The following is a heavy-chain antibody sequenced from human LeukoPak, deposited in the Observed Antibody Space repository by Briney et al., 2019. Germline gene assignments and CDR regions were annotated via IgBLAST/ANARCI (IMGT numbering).Heavy chain of an antibody. CDR2: ISDIGSI. CDR3: AGHHPRNTVDF. CDR1: GGPISSYY. J-gene: IGHJ4*02. D-gene: IGHD2/OR15-2a*01. Sequence: SETLSLTCTVSGGPISSYYWSWIRQPPGKGLEWIAYISDIGSINYNPSLKSRVTISLDTSKNQLSLKLSSVTAADTAVYYCAGHHPRNTVDFWGQGTLVTVSS. V-gene: IGHV4-59*08.